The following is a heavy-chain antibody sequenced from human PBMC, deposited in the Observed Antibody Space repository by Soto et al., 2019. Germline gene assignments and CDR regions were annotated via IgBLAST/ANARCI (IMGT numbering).Heavy chain of an antibody. D-gene: IGHD3-10*01. CDR1: GGSISSGGYY. CDR2: IYYSGST. J-gene: IGHJ5*02. Sequence: QVQLQESGPGLVKPSQILSLTCTVSGGSISSGGYYWSWIRQHPGKGMEWIGYIYYSGSTYYNPSLKSRVTIAVDTSKNQFSLKLSSVTAADTAVYYCARAEYYGSGSQNYRRGWFDPWGQGTLVTVSS. CDR3: ARAEYYGSGSQNYRRGWFDP. V-gene: IGHV4-31*03.